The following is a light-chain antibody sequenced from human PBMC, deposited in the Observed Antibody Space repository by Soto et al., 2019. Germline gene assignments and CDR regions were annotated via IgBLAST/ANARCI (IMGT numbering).Light chain of an antibody. J-gene: IGKJ1*01. Sequence: DIQMTQSPSTLSASVGDRVTITCRASQTISNWLAWYQQKPGKAPKLLIYKASNLESGVPSRFSGSGSGTEFTLTISSLQPDDFATYYCQQYPRTFGQGTKVEIK. CDR1: QTISNW. V-gene: IGKV1-5*03. CDR2: KAS. CDR3: QQYPRT.